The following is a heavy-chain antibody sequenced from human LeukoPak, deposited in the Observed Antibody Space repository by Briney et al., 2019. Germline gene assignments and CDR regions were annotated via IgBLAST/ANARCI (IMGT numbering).Heavy chain of an antibody. J-gene: IGHJ5*02. V-gene: IGHV1-24*01. D-gene: IGHD3-22*01. CDR2: FDPEDGET. CDR1: GYTLTELS. Sequence: ASVKVSCKVSGYTLTELSMHWVRQAPGKGLEWMGGFDPEDGETIYAQKFQGRVTMTEDTSTDTAYMELSSLRSEDTAVYYCATLLANYYDSSGYYYPWGQGTLVTVSS. CDR3: ATLLANYYDSSGYYYP.